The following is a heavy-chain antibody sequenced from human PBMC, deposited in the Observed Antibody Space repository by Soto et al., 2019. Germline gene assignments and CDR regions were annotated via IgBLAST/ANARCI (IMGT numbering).Heavy chain of an antibody. CDR3: ASPMTTVTTAYYYYGMDV. Sequence: SVKVSCKASGGTFSSYAISWVRQAPGQGLEWMGGIIPIFGTANYAQKFQGRVTITADKSTSTAYMELSSLRSEDTAVYYCASPMTTVTTAYYYYGMDVWGKGTTVTVSS. D-gene: IGHD4-17*01. J-gene: IGHJ6*04. V-gene: IGHV1-69*06. CDR1: GGTFSSYA. CDR2: IIPIFGTA.